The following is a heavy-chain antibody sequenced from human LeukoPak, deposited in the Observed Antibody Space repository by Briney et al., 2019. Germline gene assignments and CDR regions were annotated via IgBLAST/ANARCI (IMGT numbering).Heavy chain of an antibody. J-gene: IGHJ5*02. CDR2: ISSSSTII. CDR1: GFTFSSYS. V-gene: IGHV3-48*01. Sequence: GGSLRLSCAASGFTFSSYSMNWVRQAPGKGLEWISYISSSSTIIYYADSVKGRFTISRDNAKNSLYLQMSSLRAEDTAVYYCARVQAAGPSDWFDPWGQGTLVTVSS. D-gene: IGHD6-13*01. CDR3: ARVQAAGPSDWFDP.